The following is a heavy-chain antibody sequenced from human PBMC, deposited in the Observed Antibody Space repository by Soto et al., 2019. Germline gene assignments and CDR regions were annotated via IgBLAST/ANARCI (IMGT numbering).Heavy chain of an antibody. CDR2: IYYSGST. CDR1: GGSISSGDYY. D-gene: IGHD2-2*01. Sequence: SETLSLTCTVSGGSISSGDYYWSWIRQPPGKGLEWIGYIYYSGSTYYNPSLKSRVTISVDTSKNQFSLKLSSVTAADTAAYYCARKVVPAAAGYDYWGQGTLVTVSS. J-gene: IGHJ4*02. CDR3: ARKVVPAAAGYDY. V-gene: IGHV4-30-4*01.